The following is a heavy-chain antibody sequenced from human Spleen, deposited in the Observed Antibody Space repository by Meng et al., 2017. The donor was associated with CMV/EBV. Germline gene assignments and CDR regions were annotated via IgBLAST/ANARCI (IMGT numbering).Heavy chain of an antibody. J-gene: IGHJ6*02. D-gene: IGHD3-3*01. CDR2: ISGSGGST. CDR1: GFTFSSYA. Sequence: GESLKISCAASGFTFSSYAMSWVRQAPGKGLEWVSAISGSGGSTYYADSVKGRFTISRDNAKNSLYLQMNSLRAEDTAVYYCARESDYDFWSGYGVDYGMDVWGQGTSVTVSS. CDR3: ARESDYDFWSGYGVDYGMDV. V-gene: IGHV3-23*01.